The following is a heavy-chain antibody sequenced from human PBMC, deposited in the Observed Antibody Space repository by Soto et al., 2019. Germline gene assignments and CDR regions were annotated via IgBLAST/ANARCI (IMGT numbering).Heavy chain of an antibody. CDR2: TYYRSKWYR. Sequence: PSQTLSLTCAISGDSVSSNSAAWNWIRQSPSRVLEWLGRTYYRSKWYRDYAVSVKSRITINPDTSKNQFSLQLNSVTPEDTAMYYCARDEKQENIGTYIDYWGQGTQVTVSS. J-gene: IGHJ4*02. CDR3: ARDEKQENIGTYIDY. CDR1: GDSVSSNSAA. V-gene: IGHV6-1*01. D-gene: IGHD1-26*01.